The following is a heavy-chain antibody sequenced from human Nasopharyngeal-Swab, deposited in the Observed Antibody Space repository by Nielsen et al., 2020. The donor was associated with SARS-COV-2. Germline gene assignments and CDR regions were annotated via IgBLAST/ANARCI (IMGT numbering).Heavy chain of an antibody. CDR1: GYTFTGHN. CDR2: FDPRGDST. V-gene: IGHV1-46*01. D-gene: IGHD1-1*01. CDR3: ARDSDNWAIDY. Sequence: ASVKVSCKASGYTFTGHNMHWVRKAPGQGLEWMAIFDPRGDSTSHAQKFQGRLTMTTDTATSTVYMELSSLRAEDAAVYYCARDSDNWAIDYWGQGTLVTVSP. J-gene: IGHJ4*02.